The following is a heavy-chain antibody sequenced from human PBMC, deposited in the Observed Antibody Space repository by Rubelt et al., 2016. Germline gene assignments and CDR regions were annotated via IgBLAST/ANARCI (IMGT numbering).Heavy chain of an antibody. D-gene: IGHD6-6*01. V-gene: IGHV4-59*01. Sequence: QVQLQESGPGLVKPSETLSLTCPVSGGSISTYYCGWIRLPPGKGLEWIGYNHYTENSRYNPTLQSRVTVSVDTSKNQFSLKRSAVTAADTAVYYCAKDGASSLWGQGTMVTVSS. CDR1: GGSISTYY. CDR2: NHYTENS. CDR3: AKDGASSL. J-gene: IGHJ3*01.